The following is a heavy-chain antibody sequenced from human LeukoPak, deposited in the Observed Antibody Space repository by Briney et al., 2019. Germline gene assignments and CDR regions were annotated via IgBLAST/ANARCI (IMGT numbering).Heavy chain of an antibody. V-gene: IGHV1-2*02. J-gene: IGHJ4*02. D-gene: IGHD5-12*01. CDR1: GYTFTGYY. Sequence: ASVKVSCRASGYTFTGYYMHWVRQAPGQGLEWMGWINPSSGGTNYAQKFQGRVTMTRDTSISTAYMELSSLRSDDTAVYYCARRGYSGYDFYIDYWGQGTLVTVSP. CDR2: INPSSGGT. CDR3: ARRGYSGYDFYIDY.